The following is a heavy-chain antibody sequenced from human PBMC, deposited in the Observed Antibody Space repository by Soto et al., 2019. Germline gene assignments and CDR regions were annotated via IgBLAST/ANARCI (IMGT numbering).Heavy chain of an antibody. CDR1: GFTFSSYA. V-gene: IGHV3-23*01. Sequence: EVQLLESGGGLVQPGGSLRLSCAASGFTFSSYAMSWVRQAPGKGLEWVSAISGSGGSTYYADSVKGRFTISRDNSKNTLYLQMNSLRAEDTAVYYCAKEAGGRQYSSSSFDYWGQGTLVTVSS. CDR3: AKEAGGRQYSSSSFDY. J-gene: IGHJ4*02. D-gene: IGHD6-6*01. CDR2: ISGSGGST.